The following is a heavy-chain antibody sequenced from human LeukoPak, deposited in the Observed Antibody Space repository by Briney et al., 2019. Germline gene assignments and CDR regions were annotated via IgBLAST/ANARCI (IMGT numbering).Heavy chain of an antibody. CDR1: GGSISSYY. V-gene: IGHV4-59*01. J-gene: IGHJ4*02. D-gene: IGHD1-26*01. CDR2: IYYSGST. Sequence: SETLSLTCPVSGGSISSYYWSWIRQPPGKGLEWIGYIYYSGSTNYNPSLKSRVTISVDTSKNQFSLKLSSVTAADTAVYYCASLVGPFYYFDYWGQGTLVTVSS. CDR3: ASLVGPFYYFDY.